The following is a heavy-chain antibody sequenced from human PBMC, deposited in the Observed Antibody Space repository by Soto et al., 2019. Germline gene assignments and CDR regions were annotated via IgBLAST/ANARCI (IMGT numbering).Heavy chain of an antibody. CDR2: VYYTGTT. CDR3: ARNWNLALVPAAYFDS. Sequence: SENLSLTCTVSNFSVLTSIYYWAWIRQPPGKGLEWVGTVYYTGTTYYNPSLQSRVTISIDTSKNQFSLNLNSVTAADTAVYYYARNWNLALVPAAYFDSWGQGTLVTVSS. CDR1: NFSVLTSIYY. D-gene: IGHD2-2*01. J-gene: IGHJ4*02. V-gene: IGHV4-39*01.